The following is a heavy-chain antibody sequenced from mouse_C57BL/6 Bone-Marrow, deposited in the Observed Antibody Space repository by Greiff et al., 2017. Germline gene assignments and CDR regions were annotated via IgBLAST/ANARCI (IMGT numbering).Heavy chain of an antibody. D-gene: IGHD1-1*01. V-gene: IGHV1-72*01. Sequence: QVKLQQPGAELVKPGASVKLSCTASGYTFTSYCMHWVKQRPGRGLEWIGRIDPNGGGPKYNEKFKSKVPMSVDTPSSTAYMQLRSLTSEISAVYYCARGGLITTGDYGGQGTTRTVSS. CDR1: GYTFTSYC. J-gene: IGHJ2*01. CDR2: IDPNGGGP. CDR3: ARGGLITTGDY.